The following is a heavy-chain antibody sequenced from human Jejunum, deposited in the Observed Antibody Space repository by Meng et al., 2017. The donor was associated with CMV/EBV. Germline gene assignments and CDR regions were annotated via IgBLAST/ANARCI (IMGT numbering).Heavy chain of an antibody. Sequence: AMHWVRQAPGKGLEYVSGISNTGGDKYHIDSVKDRFTISRDNSKNTLYLQMGSLRTEDMAVYYCAGRPGVAVAGTYYYYYGMDVWGQGTTVTVSS. D-gene: IGHD6-19*01. CDR3: AGRPGVAVAGTYYYYYGMDV. V-gene: IGHV3-64*02. CDR2: ISNTGGDK. J-gene: IGHJ6*02. CDR1: A.